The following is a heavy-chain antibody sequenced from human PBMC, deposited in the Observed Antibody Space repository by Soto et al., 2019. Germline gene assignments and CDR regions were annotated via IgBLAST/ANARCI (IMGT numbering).Heavy chain of an antibody. D-gene: IGHD2-21*01. CDR1: GGTFSSYT. J-gene: IGHJ4*02. CDR2: IIPILGIA. V-gene: IGHV1-69*08. CDR3: ARDPSAGDSAGY. Sequence: QVQLVQSGAEVKKPGSSVKVSCKASGGTFSSYTISWVRQAPGQGLEWMGRIIPILGIANYAQKFQGRVTITADKSMSTAYMELSSLRSEDTAVYYCARDPSAGDSAGYWGQGTLVTVSS.